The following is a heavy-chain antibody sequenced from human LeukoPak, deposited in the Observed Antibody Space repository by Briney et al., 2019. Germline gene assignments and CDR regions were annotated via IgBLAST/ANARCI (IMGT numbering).Heavy chain of an antibody. CDR3: ARGRRRDGYNYQYLYYFDY. J-gene: IGHJ4*02. D-gene: IGHD5-24*01. CDR2: IYYSGST. V-gene: IGHV4-39*01. CDR1: GGSISSSSYY. Sequence: SETLSLTCTVSGGSISSSSYYWGWIRQPPGKGLEWIGSIYYSGSTYYNPSLKSRVTISVDTFKNQFSLKLSSVTAADTAVYYCARGRRRDGYNYQYLYYFDYWGQGTLVTVSS.